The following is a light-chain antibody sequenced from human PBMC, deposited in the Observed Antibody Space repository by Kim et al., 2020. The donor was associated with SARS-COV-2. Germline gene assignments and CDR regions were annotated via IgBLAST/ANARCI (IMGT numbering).Light chain of an antibody. CDR2: DVS. CDR3: SSYTSSGTVL. V-gene: IGLV2-14*03. J-gene: IGLJ2*01. Sequence: QSITISCTGTSSDVGGHNLVSWYQQHPGKAPKLMIYDVSNRPSGISDRFSGSKSGNTASLTISGLQAEDETDYYCSSYTSSGTVLFGGGTQLTVL. CDR1: SSDVGGHNL.